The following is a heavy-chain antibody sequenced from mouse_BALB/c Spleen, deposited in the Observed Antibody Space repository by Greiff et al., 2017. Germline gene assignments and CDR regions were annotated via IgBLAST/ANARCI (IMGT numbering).Heavy chain of an antibody. V-gene: IGHV1-69*02. Sequence: QVQLQQPWAELVRPGASVKLSCKASGYTFTSYWINWVKQRPGQGLEWIGNIYPSDSYTNYNQKFKDKATLTVDKSSSTAYMQLSSPTSEDSAVYYCMITTVDFDYWGQGTTLTVSS. CDR1: GYTFTSYW. CDR3: MITTVDFDY. J-gene: IGHJ2*01. D-gene: IGHD2-4*01. CDR2: IYPSDSYT.